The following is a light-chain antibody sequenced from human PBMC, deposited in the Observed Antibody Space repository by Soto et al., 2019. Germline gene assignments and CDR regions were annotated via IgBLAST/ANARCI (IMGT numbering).Light chain of an antibody. J-gene: IGLJ1*01. CDR1: SSDVGAYNS. V-gene: IGLV2-14*01. CDR2: EVT. CDR3: NSYTHSHTLV. Sequence: QSVLTQPASVSGSPGQSITISCTGTSSDVGAYNSVSWFQQHPGKAPKLIIYEVTHRPSGVSIRFSGSKSAYTASLTISGLQAEDEADYYCNSYTHSHTLVFGTGTKVTVL.